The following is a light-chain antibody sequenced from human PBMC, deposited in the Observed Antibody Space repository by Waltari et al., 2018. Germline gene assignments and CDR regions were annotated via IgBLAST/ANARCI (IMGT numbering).Light chain of an antibody. CDR1: SRHVGSHNV. Sequence: QSALTQPASVSGSPGQSITISCTGSSRHVGSHNVLPWYQQHPGKAPKLIIYGVSNRPSGVSNRFSGSKSANTASLTISGLQAEDEADYYCTSYTTSSPYVFGPGTKVTVL. V-gene: IGLV2-14*03. CDR3: TSYTTSSPYV. J-gene: IGLJ1*01. CDR2: GVS.